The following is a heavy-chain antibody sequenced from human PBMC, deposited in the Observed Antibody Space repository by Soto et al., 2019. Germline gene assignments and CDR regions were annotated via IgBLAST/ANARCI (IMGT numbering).Heavy chain of an antibody. J-gene: IGHJ3*02. Sequence: ASVKVSCKASGYTFTSYAMHWVRQAPGQRLAWMGWINAGNGNTKYSQKFQGRVTITRDTSASTAYMELSSLRSEDTAVYYCARDPPLTGGPNAFDIWGQGTMVTVSS. V-gene: IGHV1-3*01. D-gene: IGHD7-27*01. CDR3: ARDPPLTGGPNAFDI. CDR1: GYTFTSYA. CDR2: INAGNGNT.